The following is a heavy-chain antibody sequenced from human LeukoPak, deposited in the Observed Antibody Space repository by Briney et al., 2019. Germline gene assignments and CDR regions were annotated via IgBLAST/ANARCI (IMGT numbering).Heavy chain of an antibody. V-gene: IGHV4-38-2*01. CDR1: GYSISSGYY. J-gene: IGHJ4*02. CDR2: IYHSGSS. CDR3: ARCGSGNYFDY. Sequence: SETLPLTCAVSGYSISSGYYWGWIRQPPGRGLEWIGSIYHSGSSYYNSSLKSRVTISVDTSKDQFSLKLSSVTAADTAVYFCARCGSGNYFDYWGQGTLVTVSS. D-gene: IGHD3-10*01.